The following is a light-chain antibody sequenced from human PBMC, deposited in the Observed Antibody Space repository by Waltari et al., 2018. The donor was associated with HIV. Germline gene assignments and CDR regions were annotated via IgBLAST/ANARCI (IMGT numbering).Light chain of an antibody. V-gene: IGLV1-47*01. J-gene: IGLJ2*01. CDR1: RSNIGSKY. CDR3: TAWDDSLSGVV. CDR2: RNN. Sequence: QSVLTQPPSASGTPGQRVTNSCSGSRSNIGSKYVYWYQQLPGTAPKLLIYRNNQRPSGVPDRFSGSKSGTSASLAISGLRSEDEADYHCTAWDDSLSGVVFGGGTKLTVL.